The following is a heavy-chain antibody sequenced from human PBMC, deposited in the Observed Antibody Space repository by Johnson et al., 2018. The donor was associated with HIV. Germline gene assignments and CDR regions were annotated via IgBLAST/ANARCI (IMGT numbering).Heavy chain of an antibody. CDR2: ISYDGSNK. D-gene: IGHD1-7*01. V-gene: IGHV3-30*14. CDR1: GFTFSSYA. J-gene: IGHJ3*02. CDR3: ARGISNWNYFDDDAFDI. Sequence: QVQLVESGGGVVQPGRSLRLSCAASGFTFSSYAMHWVRQAPGKGLAWVAVISYDGSNKYYADSVKGRFTISRDNSKNTLYLQMNSLRAEDTAVYYCARGISNWNYFDDDAFDIWGQGTMVTVSS.